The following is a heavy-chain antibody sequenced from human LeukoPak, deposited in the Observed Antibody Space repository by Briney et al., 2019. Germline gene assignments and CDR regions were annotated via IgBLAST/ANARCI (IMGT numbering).Heavy chain of an antibody. D-gene: IGHD6-13*01. Sequence: PGGSLRLSCAASGFTFSSYAMSWVRHAPGEGLEWVSAISGSGGSTYYADSVKGRFTISRDNSKNTLYLQMNSLRAEDTAVYYCAKELAAAGTHAVNYYYYGMDVWGQGTTVTVSS. CDR2: ISGSGGST. J-gene: IGHJ6*02. CDR3: AKELAAAGTHAVNYYYYGMDV. V-gene: IGHV3-23*01. CDR1: GFTFSSYA.